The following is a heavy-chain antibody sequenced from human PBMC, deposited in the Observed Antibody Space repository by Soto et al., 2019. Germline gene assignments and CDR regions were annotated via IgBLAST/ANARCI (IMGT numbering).Heavy chain of an antibody. J-gene: IGHJ2*01. CDR2: ISHDGSNT. D-gene: IGHD3-22*01. Sequence: QVQLVESGGGVVQPGTSLRLSCAASGFTFSSYALHWVRQSPGEGLEWVAFISHDGSNTDYADSVKGRFTISRDNSKNTLYLQMSSQRAQDTAVYYCEKEARLTHMYYYERSCQTWYFGLWGRGTLVTVSS. CDR3: EKEARLTHMYYYERSCQTWYFGL. CDR1: GFTFSSYA. V-gene: IGHV3-30*18.